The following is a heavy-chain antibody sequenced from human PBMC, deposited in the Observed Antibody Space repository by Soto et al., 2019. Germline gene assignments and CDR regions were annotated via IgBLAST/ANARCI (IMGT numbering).Heavy chain of an antibody. Sequence: GASVKVSCKASGGTFSSYAISWVRQAPGQGLEWMGGIIPIFGTANYVQKFQGRVTITADESTSTAYMELSSLRSEDTAVYYCARGLDTAGYGYYYGMDVWSQGTTVTVSS. J-gene: IGHJ6*02. CDR2: IIPIFGTA. CDR1: GGTFSSYA. CDR3: ARGLDTAGYGYYYGMDV. D-gene: IGHD5-18*01. V-gene: IGHV1-69*13.